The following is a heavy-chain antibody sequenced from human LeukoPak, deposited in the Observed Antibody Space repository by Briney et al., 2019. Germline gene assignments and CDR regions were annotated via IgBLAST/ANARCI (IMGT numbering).Heavy chain of an antibody. D-gene: IGHD3-9*01. V-gene: IGHV4-39*07. Sequence: SETLSLTCTVSGGSISSSSYYWGWIRQPPGKGLEWIGSIYYSGSTYYNPSLKSRVTISVDTSKNQFSLKLSSVTAADTAVYYCARTYYEPLPGYLYFDYWGQGTLVPVSS. J-gene: IGHJ4*02. CDR1: GGSISSSSYY. CDR2: IYYSGST. CDR3: ARTYYEPLPGYLYFDY.